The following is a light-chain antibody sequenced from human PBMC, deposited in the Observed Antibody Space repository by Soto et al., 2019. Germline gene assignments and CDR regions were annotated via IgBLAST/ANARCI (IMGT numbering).Light chain of an antibody. V-gene: IGLV1-44*01. Sequence: QSLLTQPPSASGTPGQTVTISCSGSSSNIGTNPINWYQQFPGTAPKVLIFGDNQRPSGVPDRFSGSKSGTSASLAMSGLQSEDEADYFCEAWDDSLNGYVFGTGTKVTVL. CDR1: SSNIGTNP. CDR2: GDN. CDR3: EAWDDSLNGYV. J-gene: IGLJ1*01.